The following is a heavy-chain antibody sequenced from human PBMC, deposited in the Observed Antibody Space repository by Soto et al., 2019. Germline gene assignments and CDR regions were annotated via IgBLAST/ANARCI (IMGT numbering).Heavy chain of an antibody. D-gene: IGHD6-6*01. CDR1: GGSTRSYC. J-gene: IGHJ4*02. V-gene: IGHV4-59*01. CDR3: ARGLVPANNDY. CDR2: IYYSGST. Sequence: QVQLQESGPGLVKPSETLSLTCTVSGGSTRSYCWSWIRQPPGKGLEWIGYIYYSGSTNYNPSLKSRVTISIDTSKNQFSLKLSSVTAADTAVYYCARGLVPANNDYWGQGSLVTVSS.